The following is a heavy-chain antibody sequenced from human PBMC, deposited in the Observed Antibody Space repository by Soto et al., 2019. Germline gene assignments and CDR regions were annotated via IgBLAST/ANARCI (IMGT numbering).Heavy chain of an antibody. V-gene: IGHV3-9*01. CDR1: GFTFDGHA. Sequence: GGSLRLSCAASGFTFDGHAMHWVRQAPGRGLEWVSGISWSSRGIGYADSVKGRFTISRDNAKNSLYLQMNSLRPEDTALYYCAKDIGSAAAVTYYYYGLDVWGQGTTVTVSS. CDR3: AKDIGSAAAVTYYYYGLDV. D-gene: IGHD6-13*01. CDR2: ISWSSRGI. J-gene: IGHJ6*02.